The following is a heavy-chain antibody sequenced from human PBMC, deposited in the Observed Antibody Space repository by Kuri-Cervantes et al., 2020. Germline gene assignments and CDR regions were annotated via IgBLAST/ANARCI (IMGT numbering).Heavy chain of an antibody. D-gene: IGHD5-24*01. V-gene: IGHV1-24*01. CDR1: GYTLTELS. CDR3: ARDLTEMATIDKGSTIDY. Sequence: ASVKVSCKVSGYTLTELSMHWVRQAPGKGLEWMGGFDPEDGETIYAQKFQGRVTMTEDTSTDTAYMELSSLRSEDTAVYYCARDLTEMATIDKGSTIDYWGQGTLVTVSS. J-gene: IGHJ4*02. CDR2: FDPEDGET.